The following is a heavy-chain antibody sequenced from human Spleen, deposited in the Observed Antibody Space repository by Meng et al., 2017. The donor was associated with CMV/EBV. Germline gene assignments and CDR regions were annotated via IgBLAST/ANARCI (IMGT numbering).Heavy chain of an antibody. Sequence: SETLSLTCAVYGGSFSGYYWSWIRQPPGKGLEWIGSIYHSGSTYYNPSLKSRVTISVDTSKNQFSLKLSSVTAADTAVYYCASGRGGNWFDPWGQGTLVTVSS. V-gene: IGHV4-34*01. J-gene: IGHJ5*02. CDR1: GGSFSGYY. CDR2: IYHSGST. D-gene: IGHD3-16*01. CDR3: ASGRGGNWFDP.